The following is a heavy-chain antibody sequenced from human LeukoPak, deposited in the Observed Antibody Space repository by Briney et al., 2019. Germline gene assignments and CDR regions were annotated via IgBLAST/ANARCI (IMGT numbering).Heavy chain of an antibody. D-gene: IGHD3-9*01. CDR2: INGDGRSI. CDR3: TRDLMDYDVSTGLHHYYMDV. J-gene: IGHJ6*02. Sequence: GGSLRLSCVASGFTFSSYWMHWVRQDPRKGLVWVSRINGDGRSINYVDSVRGRFTISRDNAKNTLYLQMNTLRVEDTAVYYCTRDLMDYDVSTGLHHYYMDVWGQGTTVTVSS. CDR1: GFTFSSYW. V-gene: IGHV3-74*01.